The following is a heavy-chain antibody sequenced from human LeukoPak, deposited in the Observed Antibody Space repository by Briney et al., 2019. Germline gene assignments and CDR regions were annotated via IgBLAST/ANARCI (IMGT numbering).Heavy chain of an antibody. CDR3: VGGIGWQPDY. CDR1: AGFTFSDYW. Sequence: GGSLRLSCAASAGFTFSDYWMNWVRQAPGKGLEWVAIISQDGREKLYEASVKRRFTISRDNTKSSLYLQINSLRAEDTAVYYCVGGIGWQPDYWGQGTLVTVSS. J-gene: IGHJ4*02. CDR2: ISQDGREK. V-gene: IGHV3-7*03. D-gene: IGHD6-19*01.